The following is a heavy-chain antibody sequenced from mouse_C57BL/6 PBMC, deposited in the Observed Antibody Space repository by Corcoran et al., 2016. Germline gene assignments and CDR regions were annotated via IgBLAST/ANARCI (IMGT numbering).Heavy chain of an antibody. CDR2: INPNNGGT. Sequence: EVQLQQSGPELVKPGASVKIPCKASGYTFTDYNMDWVKQSHGKSLEWIGDINPNNGGTIYNQKFKGKATLTVDKSSSTAYMELRSLTSEDTAVYYCARGPSHYGSSSFAYWGQGTLVTVSA. D-gene: IGHD1-1*01. V-gene: IGHV1-18*01. J-gene: IGHJ3*01. CDR1: GYTFTDYN. CDR3: ARGPSHYGSSSFAY.